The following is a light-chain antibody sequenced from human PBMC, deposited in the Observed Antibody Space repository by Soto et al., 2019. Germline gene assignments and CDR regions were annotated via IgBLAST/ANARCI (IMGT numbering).Light chain of an antibody. Sequence: EVVMTQSPATLSVSPGERATLSCRASQGVSSYLAWYQQKPGQAPRLLIYDASNRATGIPARFSGSGPGTDFTLTISSLEPEDFAVYYCQQRSNWHPITFGQGTRLEVK. CDR1: QGVSSY. V-gene: IGKV3D-11*01. CDR3: QQRSNWHPIT. J-gene: IGKJ5*01. CDR2: DAS.